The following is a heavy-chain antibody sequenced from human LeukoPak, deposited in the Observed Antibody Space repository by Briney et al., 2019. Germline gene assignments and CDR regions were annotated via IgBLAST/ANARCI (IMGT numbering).Heavy chain of an antibody. CDR3: ARSWSSGLDLLH. D-gene: IGHD3-22*01. J-gene: IGHJ4*02. V-gene: IGHV4-31*03. Sequence: SQTLSLTCTVSGGSISSGGYYWSWIRQHPGKGLEWIGYIYYSGSTYYNPSLKSRVTISVDTSKNQFSLKLSSVTAADTAVYYCARSWSSGLDLLHWGQGTLVTVSS. CDR2: IYYSGST. CDR1: GGSISSGGYY.